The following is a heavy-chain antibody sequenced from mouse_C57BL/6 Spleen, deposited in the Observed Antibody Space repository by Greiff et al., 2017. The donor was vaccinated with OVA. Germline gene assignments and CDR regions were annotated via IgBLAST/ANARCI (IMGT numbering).Heavy chain of an antibody. V-gene: IGHV1-53*01. J-gene: IGHJ1*03. CDR2: INPSNGGT. Sequence: VQLQQSGTELVKPGASVKLSCKASGYTFTSYWMHWVKQRPGQGLEWIGNINPSNGGTNYNEKFKSKATLTVDKSSSTAYMQLSSLTSEDSAVYYCARDRLLRWYFDVWGTGTTVTVSS. CDR3: ARDRLLRWYFDV. D-gene: IGHD2-3*01. CDR1: GYTFTSYW.